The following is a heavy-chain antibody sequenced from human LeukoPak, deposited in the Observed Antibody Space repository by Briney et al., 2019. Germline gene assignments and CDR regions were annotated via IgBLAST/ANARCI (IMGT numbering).Heavy chain of an antibody. J-gene: IGHJ4*02. CDR3: AKGNTQWELYDY. Sequence: GGSLRLSCAASGFLSSSYAMSWVRQAPGKGLEWVAAVVGDAVTFYRESVKGRFTIPRDNSKNTLYLQMNSLRVEDTAIYYCAKGNTQWELYDYWGQGTLVTVSS. CDR1: GFLSSSYA. D-gene: IGHD4-23*01. CDR2: VVGDAVT. V-gene: IGHV3-23*01.